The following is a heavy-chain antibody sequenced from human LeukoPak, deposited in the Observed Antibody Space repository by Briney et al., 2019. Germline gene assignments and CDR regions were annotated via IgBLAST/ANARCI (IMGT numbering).Heavy chain of an antibody. CDR3: ARGRGQPDY. Sequence: SETLSLTCTVSGGSISSYYWSWIRQPPGKGLEWIGYIYYSGSTNYNPSLKSRVTISVDTSKNQFALKLSSVTAADTAVYYCARGRGQPDYWGQGTLVTVSS. CDR2: IYYSGST. J-gene: IGHJ4*02. D-gene: IGHD2-2*01. CDR1: GGSISSYY. V-gene: IGHV4-59*01.